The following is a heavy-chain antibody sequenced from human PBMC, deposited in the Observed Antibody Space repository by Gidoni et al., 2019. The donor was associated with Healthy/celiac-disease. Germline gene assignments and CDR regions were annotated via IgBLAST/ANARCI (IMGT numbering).Heavy chain of an antibody. J-gene: IGHJ4*02. CDR3: ARGGQLFYFDY. D-gene: IGHD2-15*01. CDR1: GCTFSSYG. Sequence: QVQLVESGGGVGQPGRSLRSSCAASGCTFSSYGMHWVRQAPGKGLGWVAVIWYDGSNKYYADSVKGRFTISRYNSKNTLYLQMNSLRAEDTAVYYCARGGQLFYFDYWGQGTLVTVSS. CDR2: IWYDGSNK. V-gene: IGHV3-33*01.